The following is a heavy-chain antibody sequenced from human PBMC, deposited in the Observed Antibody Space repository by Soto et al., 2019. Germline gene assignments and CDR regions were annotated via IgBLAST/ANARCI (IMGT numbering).Heavy chain of an antibody. Sequence: QVQLVESGGGVVQPGGSLRLSCAASGFAFNTYGMHWVRQAPVKGLEWVAIIWYDGSNKYYADSVKGRFTISRDNSKNPLFLQTNSLRADDTAVYYAARDHAGSGGYSKYFGMDVWGQGTTVTVSS. V-gene: IGHV3-33*01. D-gene: IGHD3-10*01. J-gene: IGHJ6*02. CDR2: IWYDGSNK. CDR1: GFAFNTYG. CDR3: ARDHAGSGGYSKYFGMDV.